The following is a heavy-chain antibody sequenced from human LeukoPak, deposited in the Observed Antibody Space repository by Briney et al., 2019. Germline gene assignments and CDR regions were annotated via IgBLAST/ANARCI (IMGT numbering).Heavy chain of an antibody. CDR2: IYYSGST. CDR1: GGSISSSSYY. CDR3: TRSDGYGLVGI. V-gene: IGHV4-39*07. J-gene: IGHJ3*01. D-gene: IGHD3-10*01. Sequence: SETLSLTCTVSGGSISSSSYYWGWIRQPPGKGLEWIGSIYYSGSTYYNPSLKSRVTISVDTSKNQFSLKLSSVTAADTAVYYCTRSDGYGLVGIWGQGTMVTVSS.